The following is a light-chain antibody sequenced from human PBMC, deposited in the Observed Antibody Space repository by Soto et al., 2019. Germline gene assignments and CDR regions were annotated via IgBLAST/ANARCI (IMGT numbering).Light chain of an antibody. CDR3: CSYAGSYTWV. CDR2: DVS. Sequence: QLVLTQPRSVSGSPGQSVTISCTGTSSDVGGYNYVSWYQQHPGKAPKLMIYDVSKRPSGVPDRFSGSKSGNTASLTISGLQAEDEGDYYCCSYAGSYTWVFGGGTKLTVL. J-gene: IGLJ3*02. CDR1: SSDVGGYNY. V-gene: IGLV2-11*01.